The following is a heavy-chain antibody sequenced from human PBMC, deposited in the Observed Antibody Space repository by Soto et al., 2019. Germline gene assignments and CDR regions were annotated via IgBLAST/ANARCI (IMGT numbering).Heavy chain of an antibody. CDR1: GFTFSTYG. CDR3: AKDLGGVSYYYGMDV. CDR2: ISDDGSNK. Sequence: PGGSLRLSCAASGFTFSTYGMHWVRPAPGKGLEWVAVISDDGSNKYYADSVKGRFTISRDNSKNTLYLQMNSLRAEDTAVYYCAKDLGGVSYYYGMDVWGQGTTVTVSS. J-gene: IGHJ6*02. V-gene: IGHV3-30*18. D-gene: IGHD3-16*01.